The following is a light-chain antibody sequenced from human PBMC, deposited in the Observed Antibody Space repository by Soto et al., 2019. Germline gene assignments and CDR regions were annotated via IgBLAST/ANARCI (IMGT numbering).Light chain of an antibody. CDR2: GAS. J-gene: IGKJ5*01. V-gene: IGKV3-20*01. CDR1: QTIDSTK. CDR3: QQYVTSIT. Sequence: DIVLTQSPGTLSLSPGDRATLSCRASQTIDSTKLAWHQQKPGQAPRLLIYGASRRATGIPDRFSGTGSGTDFTLTIDRLEPADFAVYYCQQYVTSITFGQGTRL.